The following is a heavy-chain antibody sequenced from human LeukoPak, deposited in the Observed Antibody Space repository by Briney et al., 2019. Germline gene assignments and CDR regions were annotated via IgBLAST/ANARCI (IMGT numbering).Heavy chain of an antibody. CDR1: GGSGGSFSNHG. D-gene: IGHD1-1*01. CDR2: IIPIFGSA. J-gene: IGHJ6*03. CDR3: ARDRGYNNGYYDYHLDV. Sequence: SVKVSCKASGGSGGSFSNHGINWVRQAPGHGLEWMGSIIPIFGSANYAQKFQGRVSMSADESTSTAYMELNSLRPDDTAVYYCARDRGYNNGYYDYHLDVWGQGTTVSVSS. V-gene: IGHV1-69*13.